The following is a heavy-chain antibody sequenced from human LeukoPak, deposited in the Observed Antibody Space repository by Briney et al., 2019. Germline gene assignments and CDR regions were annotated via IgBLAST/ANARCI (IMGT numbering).Heavy chain of an antibody. V-gene: IGHV5-51*01. CDR3: ARLRYYDILTGYSDQPFDY. Sequence: GESLKISCKGSGYSFTSYWIGLVRQMPGKGLEWMGIIYPGDSDTRYSPSFQGQVTISADKSISTAYLQWSSLKASDTAMYYCARLRYYDILTGYSDQPFDYWGQGTLVTVSS. J-gene: IGHJ4*02. CDR2: IYPGDSDT. D-gene: IGHD3-9*01. CDR1: GYSFTSYW.